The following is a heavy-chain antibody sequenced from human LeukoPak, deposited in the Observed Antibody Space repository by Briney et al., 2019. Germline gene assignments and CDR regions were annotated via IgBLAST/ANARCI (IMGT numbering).Heavy chain of an antibody. D-gene: IGHD3-22*01. CDR2: IKEEGSEK. CDR3: ARTYFSDSSGYRHSDY. Sequence: GGSLRLSCAASGFTFSTYWMSWVRQVPGKGLEWVANIKEEGSEKYFVDSVTGRFTISRDNAKNLLYLQMNSLRTEDTAVYYCARTYFSDSSGYRHSDYWGQGTLVTVSS. J-gene: IGHJ4*02. V-gene: IGHV3-7*01. CDR1: GFTFSTYW.